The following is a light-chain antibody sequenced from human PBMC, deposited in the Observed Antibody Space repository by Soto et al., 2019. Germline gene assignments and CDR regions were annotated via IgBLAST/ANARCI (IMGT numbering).Light chain of an antibody. V-gene: IGLV2-8*01. CDR3: SSYAGSNNYV. J-gene: IGLJ1*01. CDR2: EVI. Sequence: QSVLTPPPSPSGSPGQSVTISCPGTRSYVGGYNYVSWYQQHPGKAPKLMIYEVIKRPSGVPDRFSGSKSGNTASLTVSGLQAEDEADYYCSSYAGSNNYVFGTGTKVTVL. CDR1: RSYVGGYNY.